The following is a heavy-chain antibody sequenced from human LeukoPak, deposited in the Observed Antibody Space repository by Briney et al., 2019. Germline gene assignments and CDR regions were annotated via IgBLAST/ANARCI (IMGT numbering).Heavy chain of an antibody. CDR1: GFSFVTYA. J-gene: IGHJ4*02. D-gene: IGHD6-13*01. V-gene: IGHV3-23*01. CDR3: AKDRGSSWYGAVDY. CDR2: VSGSGSTT. Sequence: PGGSLRLSCAASGFSFVTYAMNWVRQAPGKGLEWVSTVSGSGSTTYYADSVKGRFTISRDNSKNTLYLQTNGLKAEDTAIYYCAKDRGSSWYGAVDYWGQGTLVTVSS.